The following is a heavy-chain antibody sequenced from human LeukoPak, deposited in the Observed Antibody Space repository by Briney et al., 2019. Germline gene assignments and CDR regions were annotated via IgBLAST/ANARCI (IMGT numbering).Heavy chain of an antibody. Sequence: SGGSLRLSCAASRFTFSSYSMNWVRQAPGKGLEWVANIKQDGSEKYYVDSVKGRFSISRDNAKNSVYLQMNSLRDDDTAVYYCAKDIVGGGDDYWGQGTLVTVSS. D-gene: IGHD2-21*02. V-gene: IGHV3-7*01. CDR3: AKDIVGGGDDY. CDR2: IKQDGSEK. J-gene: IGHJ4*02. CDR1: RFTFSSYS.